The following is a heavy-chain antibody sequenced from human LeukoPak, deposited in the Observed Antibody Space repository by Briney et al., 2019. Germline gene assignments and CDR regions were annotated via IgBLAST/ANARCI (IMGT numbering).Heavy chain of an antibody. CDR3: ARDRLYYYDSSGTYYYGMDV. CDR1: GYTFTSYG. V-gene: IGHV1-18*01. Sequence: ASVKVSCKASGYTFTSYGISWVRQAPGQGLEWMGWISAYKGNTNYAQKLQGRVTMTTDTSTSTAYMELRSLRSDDTAVYYCARDRLYYYDSSGTYYYGMDVWGQGTTVTVSS. CDR2: ISAYKGNT. D-gene: IGHD3-22*01. J-gene: IGHJ6*02.